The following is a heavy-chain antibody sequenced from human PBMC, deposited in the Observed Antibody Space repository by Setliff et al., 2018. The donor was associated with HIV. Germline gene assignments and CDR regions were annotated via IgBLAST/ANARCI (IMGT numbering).Heavy chain of an antibody. Sequence: PSETLSLTCAVSGYSISSGYYWGWIRQPPGKGLEWIGTIYHSGRTYSNPSLKSRVTISVDKSKNQFSLRLSSVTAADTAVYYCARRSTDSGIDYWGRGTLVTVSS. V-gene: IGHV4-38-2*01. CDR2: IYHSGRT. CDR3: ARRSTDSGIDY. D-gene: IGHD6-25*01. J-gene: IGHJ4*02. CDR1: GYSISSGYY.